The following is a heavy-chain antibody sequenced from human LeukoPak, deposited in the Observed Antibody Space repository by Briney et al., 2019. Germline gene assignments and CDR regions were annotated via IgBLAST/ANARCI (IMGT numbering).Heavy chain of an antibody. Sequence: SETLSLTCTVSGGSISSSSYYWGWIRQPPGKGLEWIGSIYYSGSTYYNPSLKSRVTISVDTSKNQFSLKLSSVTAADTAVYYCARRPPNGGYDYWGQGTLVTVSS. V-gene: IGHV4-39*01. CDR2: IYYSGST. CDR1: GGSISSSSYY. D-gene: IGHD2-8*01. J-gene: IGHJ4*02. CDR3: ARRPPNGGYDY.